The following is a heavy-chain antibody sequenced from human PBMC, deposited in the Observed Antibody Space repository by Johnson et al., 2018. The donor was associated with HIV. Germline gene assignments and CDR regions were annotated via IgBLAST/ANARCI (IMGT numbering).Heavy chain of an antibody. D-gene: IGHD1-26*01. J-gene: IGHJ3*02. V-gene: IGHV3-30*02. CDR2: IRYDGSNK. Sequence: RLVESGGGVVQPGGSLRLSCAASGFTFSSYGMHWVRQAPGKGLEWVAFIRYDGSNKYYADSVKGRFTISRDNSKNTLYLQMNSLRAEDTAVYYGARECGCSGSYLHDGAFDIWGQGTMVTVSS. CDR3: ARECGCSGSYLHDGAFDI. CDR1: GFTFSSYG.